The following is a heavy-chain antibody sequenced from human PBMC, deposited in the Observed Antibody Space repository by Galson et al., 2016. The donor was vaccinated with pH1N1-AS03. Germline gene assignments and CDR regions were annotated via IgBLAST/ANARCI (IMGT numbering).Heavy chain of an antibody. CDR3: ARDANYDFWSGHDAFDI. D-gene: IGHD3-3*01. CDR2: IIAMFGTA. Sequence: SVKVSCKASGYTFSSYTISWVRQAPGQGLEWMGGIIAMFGTANYAQKVQGRVTITADKSTSTAYMELSSLRSEDTAVYYCARDANYDFWSGHDAFDIWGQGTMVTVSS. V-gene: IGHV1-69*06. J-gene: IGHJ3*02. CDR1: GYTFSSYT.